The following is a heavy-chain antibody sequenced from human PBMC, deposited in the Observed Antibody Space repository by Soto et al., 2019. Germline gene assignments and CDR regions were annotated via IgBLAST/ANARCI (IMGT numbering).Heavy chain of an antibody. CDR1: GFTFSSYD. J-gene: IGHJ4*02. CDR3: ARGGYYGSGSYYRKYYFDY. CDR2: IGTAADT. D-gene: IGHD3-10*01. Sequence: EVQLVESGGGLVQPGGSLRLSCAASGFTFSSYDMHWVRQATGKGLEWVSAIGTAADTYYPGSVKGRFTISRENAKDSLYLQMNSLRAGDTTVYYCARGGYYGSGSYYRKYYFDYWGQGTLVTVSS. V-gene: IGHV3-13*01.